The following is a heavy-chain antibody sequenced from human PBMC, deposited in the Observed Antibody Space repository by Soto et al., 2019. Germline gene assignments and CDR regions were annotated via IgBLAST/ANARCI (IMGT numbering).Heavy chain of an antibody. D-gene: IGHD1-1*01. CDR3: VRDGTKTLRDWFDP. J-gene: IGHJ5*02. CDR1: GASISCFY. V-gene: IGHV4-4*07. CDR2: IYATGTT. Sequence: SETLSLTCTVSGASISCFYWSWIRKSAGKGLEWIGRIYATGTTDYNPSLKSRVMMSVDTSKKQFSLKLRSVTAADTAVYYCVRDGTKTLRDWFDPWGQGISVTVSS.